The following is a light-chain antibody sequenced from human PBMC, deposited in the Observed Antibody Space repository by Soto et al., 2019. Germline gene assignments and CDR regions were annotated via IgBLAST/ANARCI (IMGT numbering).Light chain of an antibody. CDR3: ISYTSSRTVI. CDR2: DVS. Sequence: QSVLTQPASVSGSPGQSITISCTGTSSDVGGYNYVSWYQQHPGKAPKLMIYDVSNRPSGVSNRFSGSKSGNTASLTISGLQAEDEADYYCISYTSSRTVIFGGGTKLTVL. J-gene: IGLJ2*01. CDR1: SSDVGGYNY. V-gene: IGLV2-14*01.